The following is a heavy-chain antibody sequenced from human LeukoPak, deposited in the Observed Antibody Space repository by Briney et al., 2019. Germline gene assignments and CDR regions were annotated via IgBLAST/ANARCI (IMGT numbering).Heavy chain of an antibody. J-gene: IGHJ4*02. V-gene: IGHV1-18*01. Sequence: GASVKVSCKASGYTFTSCGISWVRQAPGQGLEWMGWISAYNGNTNYAQKLQGRVTMTTDTSTSTAYMELRSLRSDDTAIYYCAREEGIALAGTVDYWGQGTLVTVSS. CDR1: GYTFTSCG. CDR3: AREEGIALAGTVDY. CDR2: ISAYNGNT. D-gene: IGHD6-19*01.